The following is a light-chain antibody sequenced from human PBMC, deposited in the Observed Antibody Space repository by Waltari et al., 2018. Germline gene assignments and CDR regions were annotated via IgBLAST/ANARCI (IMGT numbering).Light chain of an antibody. V-gene: IGLV3-19*01. J-gene: IGLJ2*01. CDR3: SSRDTDGKHWL. CDR2: RKN. Sequence: SSELTQEPDVSVALGQTVNITCRGDRLRTFYASWYQQAPRQAPRLVIYRKNDRPSGIPGRFSASYSGATSSLIITGAQTEDEGHYYCSSRDTDGKHWLFGGGTKVTV. CDR1: RLRTFY.